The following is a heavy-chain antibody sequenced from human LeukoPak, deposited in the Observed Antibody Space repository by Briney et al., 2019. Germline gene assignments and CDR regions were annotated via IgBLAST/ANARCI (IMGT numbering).Heavy chain of an antibody. CDR1: GFTFDDYG. Sequence: GGSLRLSCAASGFTFDDYGMNWVRHAPGKGLEWVSGINWNGDSTGYADSVKGRFTISRDNAKNSLYLQMNSLRAEDTALYYCAREPHYFDSSGYLVSAAFDIWGQGTMVTVSS. D-gene: IGHD3-22*01. J-gene: IGHJ3*02. CDR3: AREPHYFDSSGYLVSAAFDI. V-gene: IGHV3-20*04. CDR2: INWNGDST.